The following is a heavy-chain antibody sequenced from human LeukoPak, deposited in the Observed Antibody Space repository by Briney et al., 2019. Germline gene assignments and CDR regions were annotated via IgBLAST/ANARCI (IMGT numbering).Heavy chain of an antibody. V-gene: IGHV4-59*11. J-gene: IGHJ3*02. Sequence: SETLSLTCAVSTDSFGSHYWSWLRQPPGKGLEWIGYISYIGSTNYNPSLKSRVTISIDTSKNQFSLKLRSVTAADTAVYFCARDLITVTKGFDIWGQGTMVSVSS. CDR1: TDSFGSHY. CDR3: ARDLITVTKGFDI. D-gene: IGHD4-17*01. CDR2: ISYIGST.